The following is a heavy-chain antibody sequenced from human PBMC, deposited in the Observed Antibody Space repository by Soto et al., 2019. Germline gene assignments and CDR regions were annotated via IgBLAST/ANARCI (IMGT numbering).Heavy chain of an antibody. D-gene: IGHD2-8*01. V-gene: IGHV1-69*13. J-gene: IGHJ6*02. Sequence: SVKVSCKASGGTFSSYAISWVRQAPGQGLEWMGGIIPIFGTANYAQKFQGRVTITADESTSTAYMELSSLRSEDTAVYYCARERYQVLSDGMDVWGQGTSVTVSS. CDR3: ARERYQVLSDGMDV. CDR2: IIPIFGTA. CDR1: GGTFSSYA.